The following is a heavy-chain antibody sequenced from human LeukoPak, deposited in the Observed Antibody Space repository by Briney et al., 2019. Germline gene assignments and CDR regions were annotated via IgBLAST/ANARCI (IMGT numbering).Heavy chain of an antibody. Sequence: GESLKISCKGSGYSFTSYWISCVRQMPGKGLEWMGRIDPSDSYTNYSPSFQGHVTISADRSISTSYLQWSSLKASDTSMYYCATQIAAARLDYWGQGTLVTVSS. CDR2: IDPSDSYT. J-gene: IGHJ4*02. D-gene: IGHD6-25*01. CDR1: GYSFTSYW. V-gene: IGHV5-10-1*01. CDR3: ATQIAAARLDY.